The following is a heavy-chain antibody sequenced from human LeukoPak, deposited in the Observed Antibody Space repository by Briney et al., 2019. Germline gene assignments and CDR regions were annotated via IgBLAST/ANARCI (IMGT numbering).Heavy chain of an antibody. J-gene: IGHJ4*02. D-gene: IGHD3-16*02. CDR3: ARDHTYYDYVWGSYRSYYFDY. V-gene: IGHV4-39*07. CDR1: GGSISSSSYY. Sequence: SETLSLTCTVSGGSISSSSYYWGWIRQPPGKGLEWIGSIYYSGSTYYNPSLKSRVTISVDTSKNQFSLKLSSVTAADTAVYYCARDHTYYDYVWGSYRSYYFDYWGQGTLVTVSS. CDR2: IYYSGST.